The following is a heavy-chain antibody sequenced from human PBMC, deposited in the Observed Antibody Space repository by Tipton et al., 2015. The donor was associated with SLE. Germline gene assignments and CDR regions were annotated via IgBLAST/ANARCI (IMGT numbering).Heavy chain of an antibody. Sequence: SLRLSCAASGFTFSSYGMHWVRQAPGKGLEWVAFIRYDGSNKYYADSVKGRFTISRDNSKNTLYLQMNSLRAEDTAVYYCAKGPKWELLHYYGMDVWGQGTTVTVSS. V-gene: IGHV3-30*02. CDR2: IRYDGSNK. CDR3: AKGPKWELLHYYGMDV. D-gene: IGHD1-26*01. CDR1: GFTFSSYG. J-gene: IGHJ6*02.